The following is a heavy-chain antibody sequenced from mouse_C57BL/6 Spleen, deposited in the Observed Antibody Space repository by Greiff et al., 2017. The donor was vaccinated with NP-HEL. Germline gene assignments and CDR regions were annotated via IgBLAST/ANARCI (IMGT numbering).Heavy chain of an antibody. V-gene: IGHV1-69*01. J-gene: IGHJ4*01. D-gene: IGHD2-1*01. CDR2: IDPSDSYT. CDR1: GYTFTSYW. Sequence: QVQLQQPGAELVMPGASVKLSCKASGYTFTSYWMHWVKQRPGQGLEWIGEIDPSDSYTNYNQKFKGKSTLTVDKSSSTAYMQLSSLTSEDSAVYYCAREDGKDAMDYWGQGTSVPVSS. CDR3: AREDGKDAMDY.